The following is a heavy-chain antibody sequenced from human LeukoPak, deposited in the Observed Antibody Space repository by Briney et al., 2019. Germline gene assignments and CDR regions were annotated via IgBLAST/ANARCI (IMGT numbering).Heavy chain of an antibody. J-gene: IGHJ4*02. Sequence: GGSLRLSCAASGFTFSSSAMTWVRQTPGKGLEWVSSIGGGGDGIYYADSVKGRFTISRDSSKNTLYLQMNSLRAEDTAVYYCAKDHFSRPRSEDYWGQGTLVTVSS. CDR2: IGGGGDGI. D-gene: IGHD2/OR15-2a*01. CDR3: AKDHFSRPRSEDY. V-gene: IGHV3-23*01. CDR1: GFTFSSSA.